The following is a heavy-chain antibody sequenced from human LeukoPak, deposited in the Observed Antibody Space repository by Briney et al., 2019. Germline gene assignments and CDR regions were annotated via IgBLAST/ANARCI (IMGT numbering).Heavy chain of an antibody. CDR1: GFTFSSYA. Sequence: GGSLRLSCAASGFTFSSYAMHWVRQAPGNGLEWVAVISYDGSNKYYAGSVKGRFTISRDNSKNTLYLQMNSLRAEDTAVYYCARMTTGTFDYWGQGTLVTVSS. CDR2: ISYDGSNK. CDR3: ARMTTGTFDY. J-gene: IGHJ4*02. D-gene: IGHD4-17*01. V-gene: IGHV3-30-3*01.